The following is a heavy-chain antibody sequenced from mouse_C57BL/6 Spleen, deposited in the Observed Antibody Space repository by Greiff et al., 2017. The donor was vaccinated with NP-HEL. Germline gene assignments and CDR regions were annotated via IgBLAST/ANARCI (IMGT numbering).Heavy chain of an antibody. J-gene: IGHJ2*01. D-gene: IGHD1-1*01. CDR1: GFNIKDDY. CDR3: TLGSSYVEYYFDY. CDR2: IDPENGDT. Sequence: EVKLVESGAELVRPGASVKLSCTASGFNIKDDYMHWVKQRPEQGLEWIGWIDPENGDTEYASKFQGKATITADTSSNTAYLQLSSLTSEDTAVYYCTLGSSYVEYYFDYWGQGTTLTVSS. V-gene: IGHV14-4*01.